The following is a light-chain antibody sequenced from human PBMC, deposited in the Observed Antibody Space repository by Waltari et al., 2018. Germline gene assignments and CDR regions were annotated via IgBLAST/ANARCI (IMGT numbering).Light chain of an antibody. CDR1: SSDVGAYNF. CDR2: DVS. V-gene: IGLV2-14*01. CDR3: SSYTTISTTL. J-gene: IGLJ2*01. Sequence: QSALAQPASVSGSPGQSITISCTGTSSDVGAYNFVSWYQHHPGKAPKLIIYDVSRWTSGFSNPFSGSKSCNTASLTISGRQAEDEADYYCSSYTTISTTLFGGGTKVTVL.